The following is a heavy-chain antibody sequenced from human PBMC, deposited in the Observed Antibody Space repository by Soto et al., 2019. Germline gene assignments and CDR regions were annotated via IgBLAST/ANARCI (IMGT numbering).Heavy chain of an antibody. D-gene: IGHD6-13*01. CDR3: ARLYSSSWYPGYFQR. CDR1: GGSISSSYY. CDR2: MYYSGST. J-gene: IGHJ1*01. V-gene: IGHV4-39*01. Sequence: QLQLQESGPGLVKPSETLSLTCTVSGGSISSSYYWGWIRQPPGKGLEYIGSMYYSGSTYNNPSLESRVTISVDTSKNQFSLKLSSVTAADTAVYYCARLYSSSWYPGYFQRWGQGTLGSVSS.